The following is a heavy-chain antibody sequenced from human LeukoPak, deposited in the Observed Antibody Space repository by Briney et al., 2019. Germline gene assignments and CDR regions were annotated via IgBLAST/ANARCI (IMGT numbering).Heavy chain of an antibody. CDR3: AKSAYYDASGYYREYYFDY. J-gene: IGHJ4*02. CDR2: I. Sequence: GGSLRLSCVASGFTFSRYSMSWVRQAPGKGLEWVSSIKGRFTISRDKTKNTLYMQMNSLRAEDTAVYYCAKSAYYDASGYYREYYFDYWGQGTLVTVSS. D-gene: IGHD3-22*01. CDR1: GFTFSRYS. V-gene: IGHV3-23*01.